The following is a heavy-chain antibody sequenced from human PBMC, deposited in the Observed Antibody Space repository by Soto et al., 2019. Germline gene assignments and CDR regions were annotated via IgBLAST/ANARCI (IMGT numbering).Heavy chain of an antibody. J-gene: IGHJ4*02. CDR2: IYYSGST. V-gene: IGHV4-30-4*01. Sequence: SETLSLTCTVSGGSISSGDYYWSWIRQPPGKGLEWIGYIYYSGSTYYNPSLKSRVTISVDTSKNQFSLKLSTVTAADTAVYYCASVPKTEWYIDYWGQGTLVTVSS. CDR3: ASVPKTEWYIDY. D-gene: IGHD3-3*01. CDR1: GGSISSGDYY.